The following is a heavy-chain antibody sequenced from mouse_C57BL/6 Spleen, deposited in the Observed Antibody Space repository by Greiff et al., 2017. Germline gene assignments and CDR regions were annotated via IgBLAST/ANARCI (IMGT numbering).Heavy chain of an antibody. CDR2: IDPSDSYT. Sequence: QVQLQQPGAELVRPGTSVKLSCKASGYTFTSYWMHWVKQRPGQGLEWIGVIDPSDSYTNYNQKFKGKATLTVDTSSSTAYMQLSSLTSEDSAVYYCARLGYSAYYAMDYWGQGTSVTVSS. V-gene: IGHV1-59*01. J-gene: IGHJ4*01. CDR1: GYTFTSYW. CDR3: ARLGYSAYYAMDY. D-gene: IGHD2-12*01.